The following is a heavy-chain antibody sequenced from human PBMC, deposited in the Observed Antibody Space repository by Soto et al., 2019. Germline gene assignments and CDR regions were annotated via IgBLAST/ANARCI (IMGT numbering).Heavy chain of an antibody. Sequence: QITLKESGPTLVKSTQTLTLTCTFSGFSLSTTRVGVGWIRQPPGEALEWLALLYWDDDKLYSPSLKRRLTITKDTSKNQVVLTLTNMDPVDTATYYCAHSKTSGMRYDFDYWGQGTLVTVSS. V-gene: IGHV2-5*02. D-gene: IGHD5-12*01. J-gene: IGHJ4*02. CDR1: GFSLSTTRVG. CDR3: AHSKTSGMRYDFDY. CDR2: LYWDDDK.